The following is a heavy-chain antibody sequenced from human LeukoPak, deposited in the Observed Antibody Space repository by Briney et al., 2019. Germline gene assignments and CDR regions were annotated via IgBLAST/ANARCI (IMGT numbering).Heavy chain of an antibody. V-gene: IGHV1-8*01. J-gene: IGHJ4*02. CDR2: MNPNSGNT. CDR1: GYTFTSYD. Sequence: VSVKVSCKASGYTFTSYDINWVRQATGQGLEWMGWMNPNSGNTGYAQKFQGRVTMTRDTSTSTVYMELSSLRSEDTAVYYCIRGLGTGTYYGYWGQGTLVTVSS. CDR3: IRGLGTGTYYGY. D-gene: IGHD1-26*01.